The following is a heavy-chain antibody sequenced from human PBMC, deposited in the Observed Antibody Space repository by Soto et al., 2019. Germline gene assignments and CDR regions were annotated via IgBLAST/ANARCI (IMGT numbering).Heavy chain of an antibody. CDR3: ARAAGYYYDSSGSYLYKTGLDP. D-gene: IGHD3-22*01. J-gene: IGHJ5*02. Sequence: QLQESGPGLVKPSGTLSLTCDVFGGSISSSNWWSWVRQPPGKGLEWIGEIYHTGGTNYNPSLKSRVTMSLDHSKNQFSLKLSSVTAADTAVYFSARAAGYYYDSSGSYLYKTGLDPWGQGILLTVSS. CDR2: IYHTGGT. V-gene: IGHV4-4*02. CDR1: GGSISSSNW.